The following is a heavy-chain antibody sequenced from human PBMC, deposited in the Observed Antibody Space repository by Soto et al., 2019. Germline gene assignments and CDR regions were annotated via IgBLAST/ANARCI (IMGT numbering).Heavy chain of an antibody. J-gene: IGHJ3*02. CDR1: GFTFSSYW. CDR3: ARFSSTRLGDAFDI. D-gene: IGHD2-2*01. CDR2: IKQDGSEK. V-gene: IGHV3-7*01. Sequence: EVQLVESGGGLVQPGGSLRLSCAASGFTFSSYWMSWVRQAPGKGLEWVANIKQDGSEKYYVDSVKGRFTISRDNAKNSLYLQMNSLRAEDTAVYYCARFSSTRLGDAFDIWGQGTMVTVSS.